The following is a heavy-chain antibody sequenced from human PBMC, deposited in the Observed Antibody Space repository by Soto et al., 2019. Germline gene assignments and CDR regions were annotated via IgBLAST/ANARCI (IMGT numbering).Heavy chain of an antibody. CDR2: IYWDDDK. D-gene: IGHD2-15*01. Sequence: QITLKESGPTLVRPAQTLTLTCDFSGFSLSTYHMGVAWIRQPPGKALEWLALIYWDDDKRYSPSLKDRLVISKEASSNQVVLTITNVAPGYTATYFCAHAGDSDLLTFYHWGPRNLVTVSS. CDR3: AHAGDSDLLTFYH. CDR1: GFSLSTYHMG. V-gene: IGHV2-5*02. J-gene: IGHJ4*02.